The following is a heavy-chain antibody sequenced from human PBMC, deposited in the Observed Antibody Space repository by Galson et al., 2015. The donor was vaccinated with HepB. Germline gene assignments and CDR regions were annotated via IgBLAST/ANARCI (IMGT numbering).Heavy chain of an antibody. Sequence: SVKVSCKASGYTFTSYTMNWVRQAPGQGLEWMGWINTNTGNPTYAQGFTGRFVFSLDTSVSTAYLQISSLRAEDTAAYYCARAASKRSVDTSGYYATPLGYWGQGTLVTVSS. V-gene: IGHV7-4-1*02. CDR2: INTNTGNP. CDR1: GYTFTSYT. CDR3: ARAASKRSVDTSGYYATPLGY. J-gene: IGHJ4*02. D-gene: IGHD3-22*01.